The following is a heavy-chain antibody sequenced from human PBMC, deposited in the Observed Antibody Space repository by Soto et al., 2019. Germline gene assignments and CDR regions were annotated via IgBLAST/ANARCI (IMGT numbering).Heavy chain of an antibody. CDR3: AKQRGRGDYIWGPVCSDY. Sequence: PGGSLRLSCAASGFTFSSYSMNWVRQAPGKGLEWVSSISSSSSYIYYADSVKGRFTISRDNAKNSLYLQMNSLRADDTAVYYCAKQRGRGDYIWGPVCSDYWGQGTLVTVSS. CDR2: ISSSSSYI. D-gene: IGHD3-16*01. V-gene: IGHV3-21*01. J-gene: IGHJ4*02. CDR1: GFTFSSYS.